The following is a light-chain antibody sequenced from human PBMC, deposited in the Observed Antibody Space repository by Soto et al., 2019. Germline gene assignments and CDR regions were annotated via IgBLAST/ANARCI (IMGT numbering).Light chain of an antibody. CDR2: DAS. CDR1: QSLSRY. Sequence: EIVLTQSPATLSLAPGERATLSCRASQSLSRYLAWYQQKPGQAPRLLINDASNRATGIPARFSGSGSGTDFTLTISSLEPEDFAVYYCQHGGNWPPTFGQGTKLEIK. CDR3: QHGGNWPPT. J-gene: IGKJ2*01. V-gene: IGKV3-11*01.